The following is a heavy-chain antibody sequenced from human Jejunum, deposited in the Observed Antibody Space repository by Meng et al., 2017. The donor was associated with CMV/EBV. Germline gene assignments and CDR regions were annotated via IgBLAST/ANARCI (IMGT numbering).Heavy chain of an antibody. Sequence: ITLTESRPTLVTPPQTLTLTSAFSALSSISSGVGVGWIRQPPGKALEWLALIYWDDDKRYSPSLRSRLTITKDTSKNEVVLTMTNMDPVDTGTYYCAHFVGGYYPSRPDYWGQGTLVTVSS. J-gene: IGHJ4*02. CDR2: IYWDDDK. V-gene: IGHV2-5*02. CDR3: AHFVGGYYPSRPDY. D-gene: IGHD1-26*01. CDR1: ALSSISSGVG.